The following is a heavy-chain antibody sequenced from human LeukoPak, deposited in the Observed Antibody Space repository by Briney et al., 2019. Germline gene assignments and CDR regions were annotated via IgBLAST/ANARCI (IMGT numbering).Heavy chain of an antibody. D-gene: IGHD6-19*01. J-gene: IGHJ4*02. CDR2: IFYSGST. Sequence: PSETLSLTCTVSGGSISTSNYYWGWIRQPPGKGLEWIGNIFYSGSTYYSPSLRSRVTISVDTSKNQFSLKLSSVTAADTAVYYCARAPVAGTGGEYYFDYWGQGTLVTVSS. V-gene: IGHV4-39*07. CDR1: GGSISTSNYY. CDR3: ARAPVAGTGGEYYFDY.